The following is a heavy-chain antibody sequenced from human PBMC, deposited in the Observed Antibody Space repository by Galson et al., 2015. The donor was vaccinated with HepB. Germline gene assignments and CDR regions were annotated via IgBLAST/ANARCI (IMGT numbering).Heavy chain of an antibody. Sequence: SLRLSCAASGFTFSTYSMNWVRQAPGKGLEWVSYISSTSTIYYADSVKGRFTISRDNAKNSLYLQMNSLRAEDTAVYYCARRGHSGGYYYFDYWGQGTLVTVSS. CDR3: ARRGHSGGYYYFDY. D-gene: IGHD6-19*01. CDR2: ISSTSTI. CDR1: GFTFSTYS. V-gene: IGHV3-48*04. J-gene: IGHJ4*02.